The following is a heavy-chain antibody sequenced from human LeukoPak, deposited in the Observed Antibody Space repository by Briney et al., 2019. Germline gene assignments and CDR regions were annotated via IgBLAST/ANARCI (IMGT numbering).Heavy chain of an antibody. CDR1: GFTFSSYG. J-gene: IGHJ4*02. Sequence: QPGGSLRLSCAASGFTFSSYGMHWVRQAPGKGLERVAVISYDGSNKYYADSVKGRFTISRDNSKNTLYLQMNSLRAEDTAVYYCAKDRRGYSYGYGIDYWGQGTLVTVSS. CDR3: AKDRRGYSYGYGIDY. CDR2: ISYDGSNK. D-gene: IGHD5-18*01. V-gene: IGHV3-30*18.